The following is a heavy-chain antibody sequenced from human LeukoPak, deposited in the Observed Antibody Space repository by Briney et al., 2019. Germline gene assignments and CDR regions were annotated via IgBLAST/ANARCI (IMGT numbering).Heavy chain of an antibody. V-gene: IGHV4-59*01. CDR3: AREKHLEPGWFDS. J-gene: IGHJ5*01. D-gene: IGHD1-1*01. CDR1: GGFISNYY. CDR2: VYYSGRT. Sequence: SETLSLTCTVSGGFISNYYWTWIRQPPGKGLESIGHVYYSGRTNYNPSLKSRVTISVDTSKNQFSLRLTSVTAADTAVYYCAREKHLEPGWFDSWGQGTLVTVSS.